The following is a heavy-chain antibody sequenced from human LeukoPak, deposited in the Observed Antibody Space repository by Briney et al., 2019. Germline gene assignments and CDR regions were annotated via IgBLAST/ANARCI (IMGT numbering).Heavy chain of an antibody. V-gene: IGHV4-59*01. CDR3: ARGRVRRDYYGSGSYPRAWFDP. CDR2: IYYSGST. Sequence: SETLSLTCTVSGGSISSYYWSWIRQPPGKGLEWIGYIYYSGSTSYNPSLKSRVTISVDTSKNQFSLKLSSVTAADTAVYYCARGRVRRDYYGSGSYPRAWFDPWGQGTLVTVSS. CDR1: GGSISSYY. J-gene: IGHJ5*02. D-gene: IGHD3-10*01.